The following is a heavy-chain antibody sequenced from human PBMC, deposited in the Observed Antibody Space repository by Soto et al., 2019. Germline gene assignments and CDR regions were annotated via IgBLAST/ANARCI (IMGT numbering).Heavy chain of an antibody. D-gene: IGHD7-27*01. CDR3: ARVPTGDWYFDL. Sequence: GGSLRLSCAASGFTFSSYEMNWVRQAPGKGLEWVSYISSSGSTIYYADSVKGRFTISRDNAKNSLYLQMNSLRAEDTAVYYCARVPTGDWYFDLWGRGTLVTVSS. CDR2: ISSSGSTI. CDR1: GFTFSSYE. J-gene: IGHJ2*01. V-gene: IGHV3-48*03.